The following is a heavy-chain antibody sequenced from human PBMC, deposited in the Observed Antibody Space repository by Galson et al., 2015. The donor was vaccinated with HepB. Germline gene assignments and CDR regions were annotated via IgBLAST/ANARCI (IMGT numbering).Heavy chain of an antibody. D-gene: IGHD3-10*01. CDR1: GFTFSDYY. V-gene: IGHV3-11*06. Sequence: SLRLSCAASGFTFSDYYMSWIRQAPGKGLEWVSYISSSSSYTNNADSVKGRFTISRDNAKNSLYLQMNSLRAEDTAVYYCARVIKEWVMVREWANFDILGQGTMVTVSS. CDR3: ARVIKEWVMVREWANFDI. CDR2: ISSSSSYT. J-gene: IGHJ3*02.